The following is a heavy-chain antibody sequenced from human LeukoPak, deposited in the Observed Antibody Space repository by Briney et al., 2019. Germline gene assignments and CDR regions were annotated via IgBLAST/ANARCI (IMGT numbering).Heavy chain of an antibody. V-gene: IGHV3-23*01. D-gene: IGHD5-24*01. CDR1: GFTFSSYA. Sequence: GSLRLSCAASGFTFSSYAMSWVRQAPGKGLEWVSAISGSGGSTYYADSVKGRFTISRDNSKNTLYLQMNSLRAEDTAVYYCANGLRGMATIFAEYFQHWGQGTLVTVSS. CDR2: ISGSGGST. CDR3: ANGLRGMATIFAEYFQH. J-gene: IGHJ1*01.